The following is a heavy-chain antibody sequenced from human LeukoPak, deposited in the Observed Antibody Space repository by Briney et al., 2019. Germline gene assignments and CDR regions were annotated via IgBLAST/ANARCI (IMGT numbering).Heavy chain of an antibody. V-gene: IGHV3-30-3*01. D-gene: IGHD2-2*01. CDR3: AKEIVVVPAAIPYFDY. CDR1: GFTFSSYP. CDR2: ISSDGSNK. Sequence: GGSLRLSCAASGFTFSSYPMHWVRQAPGKGLEWVAVISSDGSNKYYADSVKGRFTISRDNSKNTLYLQMNSLRAEDTAVYYCAKEIVVVPAAIPYFDYWGQGTLVTVSS. J-gene: IGHJ4*02.